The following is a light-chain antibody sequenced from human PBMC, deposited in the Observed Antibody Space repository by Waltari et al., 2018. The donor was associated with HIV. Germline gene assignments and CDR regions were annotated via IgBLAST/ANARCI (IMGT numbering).Light chain of an antibody. Sequence: DIQLTQSPSTLSASVGDRVNITCRASQNISTWLAWYQQRPGKAPKLLIYKASTLESRVPSRFSGSGSGTEFTLTINSLQPDDSATYYCQEYNNYSPLTFGGGTKMEIK. V-gene: IGKV1-5*03. CDR1: QNISTW. CDR3: QEYNNYSPLT. J-gene: IGKJ4*01. CDR2: KAS.